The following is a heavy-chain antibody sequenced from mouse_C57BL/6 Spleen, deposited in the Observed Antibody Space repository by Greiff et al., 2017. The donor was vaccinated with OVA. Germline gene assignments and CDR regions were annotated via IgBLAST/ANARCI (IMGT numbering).Heavy chain of an antibody. CDR3: AKPYYDYDRTWFAY. CDR2: IWGDGST. V-gene: IGHV2-3*01. D-gene: IGHD2-4*01. CDR1: GFSLTSYG. J-gene: IGHJ3*01. Sequence: VQLQQSGPGLVAPSQRLSITCTVSGFSLTSYGVSWVRQPPGKGLEWLGVIWGDGSTNYHSALISRLSISKDNSKSQVFLKLNSLQTDDTATYYCAKPYYDYDRTWFAYWGQGTLVTVSA.